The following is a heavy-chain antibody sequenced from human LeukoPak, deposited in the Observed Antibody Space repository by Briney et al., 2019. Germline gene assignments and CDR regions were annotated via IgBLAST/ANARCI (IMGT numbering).Heavy chain of an antibody. CDR3: ARDGVVLTGWIRHSDY. Sequence: ASVKVSCTASGYTFTSYGISWVRQAPGQGLEWMGWISAYNGNTNYAQKLQGRVTMTTDTSTSTAYMELRSLRSDDTAVYYCARDGVVLTGWIRHSDYWGQGTLVTVSS. V-gene: IGHV1-18*01. D-gene: IGHD3-9*01. J-gene: IGHJ4*02. CDR1: GYTFTSYG. CDR2: ISAYNGNT.